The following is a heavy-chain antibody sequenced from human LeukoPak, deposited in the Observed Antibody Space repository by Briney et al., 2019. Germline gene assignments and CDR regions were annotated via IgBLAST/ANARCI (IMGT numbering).Heavy chain of an antibody. J-gene: IGHJ4*02. CDR3: ARGGGYYDSSGYYHEPLFDY. CDR1: GGSTSSGGYS. Sequence: TLSLTCAVSGGSTSSGGYSWSWIRQPPGKGLEWIGYIYHSGSTYYNPSLKSRVTISVDRSKNQFSLKLSSVTAADTAVYYCARGGGYYDSSGYYHEPLFDYWGQGTLVTVSS. D-gene: IGHD3-22*01. V-gene: IGHV4-30-2*01. CDR2: IYHSGST.